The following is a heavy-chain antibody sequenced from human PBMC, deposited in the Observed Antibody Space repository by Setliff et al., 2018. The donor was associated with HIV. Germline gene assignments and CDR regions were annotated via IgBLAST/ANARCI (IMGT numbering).Heavy chain of an antibody. J-gene: IGHJ4*02. D-gene: IGHD5-18*01. Sequence: SETLSLTCTVSGGSISGYFWTWIRQSAGKGLEWIGRVYTSWSTNYNPSLKSRVTISVDTSKNQFSLKLSSVTAADTAVYYCARGSVSVDTAMVDDYWGQGTLVTVSS. CDR2: VYTSWST. V-gene: IGHV4-4*07. CDR3: ARGSVSVDTAMVDDY. CDR1: GGSISGYF.